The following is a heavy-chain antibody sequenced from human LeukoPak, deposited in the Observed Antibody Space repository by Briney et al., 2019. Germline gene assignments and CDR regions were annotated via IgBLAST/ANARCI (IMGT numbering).Heavy chain of an antibody. Sequence: PGGSLRLSCAASGFIFTNYDMGWVRQAPGKGLEWLSAINPDAYTTYYADSVKGRFTMSRDNSKNTVYLQMNSLRVEDTAVYYCAKDATRYWDFDYWGQGTLVTVSS. CDR3: AKDATRYWDFDY. CDR2: INPDAYTT. CDR1: GFIFTNYD. J-gene: IGHJ4*02. V-gene: IGHV3-23*01. D-gene: IGHD2-8*02.